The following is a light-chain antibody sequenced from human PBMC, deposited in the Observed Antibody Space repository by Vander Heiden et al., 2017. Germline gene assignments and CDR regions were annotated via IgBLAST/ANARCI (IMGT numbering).Light chain of an antibody. Sequence: VLTHTPLSLSVTPGQPDSMSCQSSQSLLHSNGKTYLYWYLKKAGQPPHLLIYEVYNRSPGVPDRCSGSGAGTDFTLKISRVEAEDVGVYYCMENIQLPVTFGGGTKVEIK. CDR2: EVY. CDR1: QSLLHSNGKTY. J-gene: IGKJ4*01. V-gene: IGKV2D-29*01. CDR3: MENIQLPVT.